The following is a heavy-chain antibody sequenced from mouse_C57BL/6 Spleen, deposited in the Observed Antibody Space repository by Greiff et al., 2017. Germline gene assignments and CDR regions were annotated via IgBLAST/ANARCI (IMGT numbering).Heavy chain of an antibody. CDR2: IRSKSNNYAT. Sequence: EVKLQESGGGLVQPKGSLKLSCAASGFSFNTYAMNWVRQAPGKGLDWVARIRSKSNNYATYYADSVKDRFTIFRDDAESMLYLQMHNLKTEDTALYDSVGTWYYFYYWGQGTTLTVSS. CDR3: VGTWYYFYY. J-gene: IGHJ2*01. CDR1: GFSFNTYA. D-gene: IGHD2-14*01. V-gene: IGHV10-1*01.